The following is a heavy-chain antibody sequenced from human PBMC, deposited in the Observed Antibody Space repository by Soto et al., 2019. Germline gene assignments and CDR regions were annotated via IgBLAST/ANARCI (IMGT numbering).Heavy chain of an antibody. V-gene: IGHV1-46*01. CDR3: ARDHLRIAASPDAFDI. CDR2: INPSGGST. J-gene: IGHJ3*02. CDR1: GYTFTSYY. Sequence: GXSVKVSCQASGYTFTSYYMHWVRQAPGQGLEWMGIINPSGGSTSYAQKFQGRVTMTRDTSTSTVYMELSSLRSEDTAVYYCARDHLRIAASPDAFDIWGQGTMVTVSS. D-gene: IGHD6-25*01.